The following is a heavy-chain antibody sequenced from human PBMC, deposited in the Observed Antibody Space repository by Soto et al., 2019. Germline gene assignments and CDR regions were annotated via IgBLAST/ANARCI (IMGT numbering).Heavy chain of an antibody. CDR3: ARVGDPSIAVAGANWFDP. D-gene: IGHD6-19*01. CDR2: VYHAGNT. Sequence: AETLSITCAVSSGSITGSNWWTWVRQAPGKGLEWIGEVYHAGNTNYNPSLKSRVTMSVDKSKNQFSLRLSSLTAADTAIYYCARVGDPSIAVAGANWFDPWGQGVLVSVSS. CDR1: SGSITGSNW. V-gene: IGHV4-4*02. J-gene: IGHJ5*02.